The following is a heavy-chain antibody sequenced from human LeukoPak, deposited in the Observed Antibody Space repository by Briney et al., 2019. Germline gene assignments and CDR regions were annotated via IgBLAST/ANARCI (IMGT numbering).Heavy chain of an antibody. V-gene: IGHV4-59*08. J-gene: IGHJ4*02. D-gene: IGHD2-2*01. CDR3: ARVIGYCSSTSCFGYFDY. CDR1: GGSISSYY. CDR2: IYYSGST. Sequence: SETLSLTCTVSGGSISSYYWSWIRQPPGKGLEWVGYIYYSGSTNCNPSLKSRVTTSVDTSKNQLSLKLSSVTAADTAVYYCARVIGYCSSTSCFGYFDYWGQGTLVTVSS.